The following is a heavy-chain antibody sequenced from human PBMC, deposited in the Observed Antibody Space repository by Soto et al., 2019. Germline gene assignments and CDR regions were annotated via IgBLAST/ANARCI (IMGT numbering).Heavy chain of an antibody. J-gene: IGHJ4*02. CDR2: ISGSGGST. CDR3: AKGGQQLGGGYFDY. Sequence: EVQLLESGGGLVQPGGSLRLSCAASGFTFSSYAMSWVRQAPGKGLEWVSAISGSGGSTYYADSVKGRFTISRDNSKNTLYLKMNSLGAEDTAEYYRAKGGQQLGGGYFDYWGQGTLVTVSS. D-gene: IGHD6-13*01. CDR1: GFTFSSYA. V-gene: IGHV3-23*01.